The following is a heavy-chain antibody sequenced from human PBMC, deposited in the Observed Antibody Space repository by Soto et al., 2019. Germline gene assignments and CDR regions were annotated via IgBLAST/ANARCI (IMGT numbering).Heavy chain of an antibody. CDR1: GFTFSSYA. CDR3: ARGGYCSGGSCSPYYFDY. V-gene: IGHV3-30-3*01. J-gene: IGHJ4*02. Sequence: QVQLVESGGDVVQPGRSLRLSCAAAGFTFSSYAMHWVRQAPGKGLEWVAVILYDGSNKYYADSVKGRFTISRDNSKNTLYLQMNSLRAEDTAVYYCARGGYCSGGSCSPYYFDYWGQGTLVTVSS. CDR2: ILYDGSNK. D-gene: IGHD2-15*01.